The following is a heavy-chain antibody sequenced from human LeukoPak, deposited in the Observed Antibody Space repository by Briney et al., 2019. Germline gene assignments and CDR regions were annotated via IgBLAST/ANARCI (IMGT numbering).Heavy chain of an antibody. D-gene: IGHD5-12*01. Sequence: GGSLRLSCAASGFTFSSSWMIWARQAPGKGLEWVANINQDGGQKYYLDSVKGRFTISRDNAKNSLYLQMNSLRAEDTAVYYCARANRVDIVATRLPDRIDYWGQGTLVTVSS. J-gene: IGHJ4*02. CDR3: ARANRVDIVATRLPDRIDY. CDR1: GFTFSSSW. V-gene: IGHV3-7*01. CDR2: INQDGGQK.